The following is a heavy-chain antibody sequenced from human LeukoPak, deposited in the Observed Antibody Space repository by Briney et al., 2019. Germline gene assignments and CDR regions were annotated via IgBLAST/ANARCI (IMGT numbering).Heavy chain of an antibody. CDR1: GFIVSSYY. CDR3: ARSYSNHLFGMDV. V-gene: IGHV3-66*01. Sequence: GGSLRLSCVASGFIVSSYYMTWVRQAPGKGLEWVSVIYSGGSTYYADSVKGRVAISRDNSRNTVFLQMSSVRAEDTAVYYYARSYSNHLFGMDVWGQGTTVTVTS. D-gene: IGHD4-11*01. CDR2: IYSGGST. J-gene: IGHJ6*02.